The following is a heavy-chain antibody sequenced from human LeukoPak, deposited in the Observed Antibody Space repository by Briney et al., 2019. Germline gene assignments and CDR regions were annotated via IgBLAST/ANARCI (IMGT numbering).Heavy chain of an antibody. CDR1: GFTFSSYA. Sequence: GGSLRLSCAASGFTFSSYATSWVRRAPGKGLEWVSAIRGSGDDTYYADSVKGRFTISRDNSKNTLYLQMNSLRVEDTAVYYCAKAHDDWNYVYFRHWGQGTLVTVSS. D-gene: IGHD1-7*01. V-gene: IGHV3-23*01. CDR2: IRGSGDDT. CDR3: AKAHDDWNYVYFRH. J-gene: IGHJ1*01.